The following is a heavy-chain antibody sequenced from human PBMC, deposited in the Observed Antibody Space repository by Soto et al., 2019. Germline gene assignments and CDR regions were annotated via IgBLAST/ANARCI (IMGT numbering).Heavy chain of an antibody. Sequence: QVQLVQSGAEEKKPGASVKVSCKASGYTFTSYAMHWVRQAPGQRLEWMGWINAGNGNTKYSQKFQARVTSTRDTSASTAYMELSSLRSDDTAVYYCAIVYSSGWYGYGMDVWGQGTTVTVSS. J-gene: IGHJ6*02. D-gene: IGHD6-19*01. CDR1: GYTFTSYA. CDR2: INAGNGNT. V-gene: IGHV1-3*05. CDR3: AIVYSSGWYGYGMDV.